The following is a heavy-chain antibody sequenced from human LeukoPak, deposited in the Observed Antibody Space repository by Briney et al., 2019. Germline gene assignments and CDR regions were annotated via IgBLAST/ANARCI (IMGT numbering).Heavy chain of an antibody. Sequence: PSETLSLTCTVSGGSISSYYWSWIRQPPGKGLEWIGYIYYSGSTNYNPSLKSRVTISVDTSKNQFSLKLSSVTAADTAVYYCARAGSPGPITMIVVAYFDYWGQGTLVTVSS. V-gene: IGHV4-59*12. CDR2: IYYSGST. D-gene: IGHD3-22*01. CDR3: ARAGSPGPITMIVVAYFDY. J-gene: IGHJ4*02. CDR1: GGSISSYY.